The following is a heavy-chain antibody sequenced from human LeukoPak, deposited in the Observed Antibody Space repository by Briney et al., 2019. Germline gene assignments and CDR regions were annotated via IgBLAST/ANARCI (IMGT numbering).Heavy chain of an antibody. V-gene: IGHV3-21*01. CDR2: ISHDNSDI. CDR3: AREMGGYPFDY. Sequence: PGGSLRLSCAASGFTFTNAWMSWVRQAPGKGLEWVSSISHDNSDIKYADSVKGRFTISRDNANNSLYLQMDNLRAEDTAVYYCAREMGGYPFDYWGQGTLVTVSS. CDR1: GFTFTNAW. J-gene: IGHJ4*02. D-gene: IGHD5-12*01.